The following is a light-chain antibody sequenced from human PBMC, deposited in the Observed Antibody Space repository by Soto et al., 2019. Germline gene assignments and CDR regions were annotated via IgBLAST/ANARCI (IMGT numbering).Light chain of an antibody. CDR3: QQRSNWPLT. V-gene: IGKV3-11*01. J-gene: IGKJ4*01. Sequence: EIVLTQSPATLSLSPGERATLSCRASQRVSSYLAWYQQKPGQAPRLLIYDASNRATGIPARFSGSGSGTDFTLTISSLEPEDFAVYYCQQRSNWPLTFGGGTKFEIK. CDR1: QRVSSY. CDR2: DAS.